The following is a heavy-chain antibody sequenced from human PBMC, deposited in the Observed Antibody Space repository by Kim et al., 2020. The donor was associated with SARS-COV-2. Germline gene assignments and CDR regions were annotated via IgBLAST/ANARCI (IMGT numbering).Heavy chain of an antibody. D-gene: IGHD6-13*01. CDR3: ARDGTGIAAAGHYYYYGMDV. CDR2: ISSSSSYI. Sequence: GGSLRLSCAASGFTFSSYSMNWVRQAPGKGLEWVSSISSSSSYIYYADSVKGRFAISRDNAKNSLYLQMNSLRAEDTAVYYCARDGTGIAAAGHYYYYGMDVWGQGTTVTVSS. J-gene: IGHJ6*02. V-gene: IGHV3-21*01. CDR1: GFTFSSYS.